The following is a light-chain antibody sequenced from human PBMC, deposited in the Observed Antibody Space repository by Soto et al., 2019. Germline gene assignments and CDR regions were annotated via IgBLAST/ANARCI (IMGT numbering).Light chain of an antibody. Sequence: EIVLTQSPATLSLSPGERATLSCRASQSVSSYLASYQQKPGQAPRLLIYDASNRATGIPARLSGSGAGTDFTLTISSLEPEDVVVDYCRQRSNWPPITFGQGTRLEIK. V-gene: IGKV3-11*01. CDR2: DAS. CDR3: RQRSNWPPIT. J-gene: IGKJ5*01. CDR1: QSVSSY.